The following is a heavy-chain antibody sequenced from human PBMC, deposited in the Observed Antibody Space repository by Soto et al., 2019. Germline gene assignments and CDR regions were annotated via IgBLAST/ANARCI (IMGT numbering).Heavy chain of an antibody. V-gene: IGHV4-59*01. Sequence: SETLSLTCTVSGGSISSYYWSWIRQPPGKGLEWIGYIYYSGSTNYNPSLKSRVTISVDTSKNQFSLKLSSVTAADTAVYYCARGRGSTAARRITMARDKYYYYGMDVWGQGTTVTVSS. D-gene: IGHD3-10*01. J-gene: IGHJ6*02. CDR1: GGSISSYY. CDR2: IYYSGST. CDR3: ARGRGSTAARRITMARDKYYYYGMDV.